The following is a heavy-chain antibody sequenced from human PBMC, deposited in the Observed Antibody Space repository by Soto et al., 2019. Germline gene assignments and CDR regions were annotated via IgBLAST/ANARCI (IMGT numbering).Heavy chain of an antibody. CDR3: ARNWNRSKPPGTPGDYYYYGMDV. CDR2: IIPIFGTA. J-gene: IGHJ6*02. Sequence: SVKVSCKASGGTFSSYAISWVRQAPGQGLEWMGGIIPIFGTANYAQKFQGRVTITADESTSTAYMELSSLRSEDTAVYYCARNWNRSKPPGTPGDYYYYGMDVWGQGTTVTVSS. D-gene: IGHD1-1*01. V-gene: IGHV1-69*13. CDR1: GGTFSSYA.